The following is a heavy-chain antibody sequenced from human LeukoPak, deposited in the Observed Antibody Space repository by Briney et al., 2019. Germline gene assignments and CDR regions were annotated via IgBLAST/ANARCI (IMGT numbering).Heavy chain of an antibody. J-gene: IGHJ6*04. CDR3: AELGITMIGGV. CDR1: RFTFSSSA. V-gene: IGHV3-48*03. CDR2: ISSSGSTI. D-gene: IGHD3-10*02. Sequence: PGGSLRLSCAASRFTFSSSAMNWVRQAPGKGLEWVSYISSSGSTIYYADSVKGRFTISRDNAKNSLYLQMNSLRAEDTAVYYCAELGITMIGGVWGKGTTVTISS.